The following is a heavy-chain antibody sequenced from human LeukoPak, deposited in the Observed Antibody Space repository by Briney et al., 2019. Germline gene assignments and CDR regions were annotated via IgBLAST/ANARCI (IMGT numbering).Heavy chain of an antibody. Sequence: GESLKISCKGSGYSFTNYWIGWVRQMPGKGLEWMGIIYPGDSDTRYSPSFQGQVTISADKSISTAYLQWRSLMASDTAMYFCARGPSCSTTSCYSPYYYYYMDVWGKGTTVTVSS. CDR3: ARGPSCSTTSCYSPYYYYYMDV. J-gene: IGHJ6*03. D-gene: IGHD2-2*01. CDR2: IYPGDSDT. V-gene: IGHV5-51*03. CDR1: GYSFTNYW.